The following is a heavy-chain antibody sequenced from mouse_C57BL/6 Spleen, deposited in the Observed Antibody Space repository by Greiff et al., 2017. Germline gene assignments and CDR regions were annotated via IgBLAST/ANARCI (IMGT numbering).Heavy chain of an antibody. CDR2: ISYDGSN. J-gene: IGHJ1*03. D-gene: IGHD2-1*01. CDR3: AREDGNYPYWYFDV. Sequence: EVQVVESGPGLVKPSQSLSLTCSVTGYSITSGYYWNWIRQFPGNKLEWMGYISYDGSNNYNPSLKNRISITRDTSKNQFFLKLNSVTTEDTATYYCAREDGNYPYWYFDVWGTGTTVTVSS. CDR1: GYSITSGYY. V-gene: IGHV3-6*01.